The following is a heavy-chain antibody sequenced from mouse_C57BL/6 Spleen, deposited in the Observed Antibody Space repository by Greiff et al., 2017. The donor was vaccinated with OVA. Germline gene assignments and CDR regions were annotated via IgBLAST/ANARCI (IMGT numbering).Heavy chain of an antibody. CDR2: ISSGGDYI. CDR1: GFTFSSYA. V-gene: IGHV5-9-1*02. J-gene: IGHJ4*01. CDR3: TRDRAPYAMDY. Sequence: EVQLQESGEGLVKPGGSLKLSCAASGFTFSSYAMSWVRQTPEKRLEWVAYISSGGDYIYYADTVKGRFTISRDNARNTLYLQMSSLKSEDTAMYYCTRDRAPYAMDYWGQGTSVTVSS.